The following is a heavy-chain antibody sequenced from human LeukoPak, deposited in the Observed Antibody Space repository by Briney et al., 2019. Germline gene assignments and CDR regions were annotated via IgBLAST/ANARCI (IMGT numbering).Heavy chain of an antibody. D-gene: IGHD3-16*01. Sequence: ASVKVSCKASGYTFTGYYMHWVRQATGQGLEWMGWMNPNSGNTGYAQKFQGRVTMTRNTSISTAYMELSSLRSEDTAVYYCARGRYYDYIWGSYRERGIFDYWGQGTLVTVSS. V-gene: IGHV1-8*02. CDR2: MNPNSGNT. CDR1: GYTFTGYY. CDR3: ARGRYYDYIWGSYRERGIFDY. J-gene: IGHJ4*02.